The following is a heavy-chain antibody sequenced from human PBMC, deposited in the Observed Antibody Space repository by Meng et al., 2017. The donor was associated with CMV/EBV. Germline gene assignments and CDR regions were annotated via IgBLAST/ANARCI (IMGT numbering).Heavy chain of an antibody. CDR3: WRFGVSQGFDY. CDR1: GFTFSSYE. D-gene: IGHD3-10*01. Sequence: GGSLRLSCAASGFTFSSYEMNWVRQAPGKGLEWVSYISSSGSTIYYADSVKGRFTISRDNAKNSLYLQMNSLRAEDTAVYYCWRFGVSQGFDYWGQGTLVTVSS. CDR2: ISSSGSTI. J-gene: IGHJ4*02. V-gene: IGHV3-48*03.